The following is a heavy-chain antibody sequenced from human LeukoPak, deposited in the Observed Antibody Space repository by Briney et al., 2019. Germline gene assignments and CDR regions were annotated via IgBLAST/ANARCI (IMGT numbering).Heavy chain of an antibody. CDR1: GYTFTGYY. CDR3: ARDQYRPTYYYYGMDV. V-gene: IGHV1-2*04. J-gene: IGHJ6*02. CDR2: INPNSGGT. D-gene: IGHD5-18*01. Sequence: ASVKVSCKASGYTFTGYYMHWVRQAPGQGLEWMGWINPNSGGTNYAQKFQGWVTMTRDTSISTAYMELSRLRSDDTAVYYCARDQYRPTYYYYGMDVWGQGTTVTVSS.